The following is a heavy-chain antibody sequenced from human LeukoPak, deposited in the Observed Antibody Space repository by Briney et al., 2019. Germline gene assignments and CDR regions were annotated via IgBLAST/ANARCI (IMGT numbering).Heavy chain of an antibody. J-gene: IGHJ4*02. CDR2: IYYSGST. V-gene: IGHV4-31*03. CDR1: GGSISSGGYY. Sequence: PSQTLSLTCTVSGGSISSGGYYWSWIRQHPGKGLEWIGYIYYSGSTYYNPSLKSRVTISVDTSKNQFSLKLSSVTAADTAVYYCARVAPWDSSGYVDHWGQGTLVTVSS. D-gene: IGHD3-22*01. CDR3: ARVAPWDSSGYVDH.